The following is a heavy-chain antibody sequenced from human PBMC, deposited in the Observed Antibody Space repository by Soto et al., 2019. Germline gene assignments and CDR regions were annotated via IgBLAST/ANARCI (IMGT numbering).Heavy chain of an antibody. J-gene: IGHJ6*02. D-gene: IGHD3-10*01. CDR2: IMPLFGTT. Sequence: QVQVVQSGVEVRRPGSSVKVSCKASGDTFKNCVISWVRQAPGQGLEWMGGIMPLFGTTDSAQRFQGRLTITTDESTPTAHMELSRLRPEDTATYYCAAELSFGKLSVVWGQGTTVIVSS. CDR1: GDTFKNCV. CDR3: AAELSFGKLSVV. V-gene: IGHV1-69*01.